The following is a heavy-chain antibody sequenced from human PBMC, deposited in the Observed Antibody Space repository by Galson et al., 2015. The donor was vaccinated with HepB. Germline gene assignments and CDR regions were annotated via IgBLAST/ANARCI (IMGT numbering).Heavy chain of an antibody. J-gene: IGHJ4*02. CDR1: GYSFTTYW. CDR2: IYPGDSDT. Sequence: QSGAEVKEPGESLKISCKGSGYSFTTYWIGWVRQMPGKGLEWMGIIYPGDSDTRYSPSFQGHVTISADKSISTAYLQWSSLEASDTAMYYCARQRFADYAADYWGQGTLLTVSS. V-gene: IGHV5-51*01. CDR3: ARQRFADYAADY. D-gene: IGHD4-17*01.